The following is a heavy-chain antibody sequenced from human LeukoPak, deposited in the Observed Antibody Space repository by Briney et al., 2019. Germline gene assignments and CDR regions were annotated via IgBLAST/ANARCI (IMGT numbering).Heavy chain of an antibody. J-gene: IGHJ4*02. Sequence: SETLSLTCAASGGSISSSNWWSWVRQPPGKGLEWIGEIYHSGSTNYNPSLKSRVTISVDKSKNQFSLKLSSVTAADTALYYCAGVYYVWGIYYRPPFDYGGQGTLVTVSS. D-gene: IGHD3-10*01. V-gene: IGHV4-4*02. CDR3: AGVYYVWGIYYRPPFDY. CDR1: GGSISSSNW. CDR2: IYHSGST.